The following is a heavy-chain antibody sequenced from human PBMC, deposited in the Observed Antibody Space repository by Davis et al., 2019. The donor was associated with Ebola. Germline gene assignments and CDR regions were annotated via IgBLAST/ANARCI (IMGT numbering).Heavy chain of an antibody. V-gene: IGHV3-11*04. CDR2: ISSSGSTI. CDR1: GFTFSDYY. D-gene: IGHD6-13*01. J-gene: IGHJ4*02. Sequence: GESLKISCAASGFTFSDYYMSWIRQAPGKGLEWVSYISSSGSTIYYADSVKGRFTISRDNAKNSLYLQMNSLRAEDTAVYYCATTGGRSSWSGDYWGQGTLVTVSS. CDR3: ATTGGRSSWSGDY.